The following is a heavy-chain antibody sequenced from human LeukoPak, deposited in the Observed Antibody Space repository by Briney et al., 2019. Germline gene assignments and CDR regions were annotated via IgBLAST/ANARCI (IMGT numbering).Heavy chain of an antibody. D-gene: IGHD1-26*01. Sequence: SETLSLTCTVSGASISSNNYYWGWVRQPPGKGLEWIGNIYSSGNAYYNASLKSRVTIYIDTSKNQFSLNLSSVTAADTAVYYCAKSGGSGLIDYWGQGTLVTVSS. CDR1: GASISSNNYY. J-gene: IGHJ4*02. CDR2: IYSSGNA. CDR3: AKSGGSGLIDY. V-gene: IGHV4-39*01.